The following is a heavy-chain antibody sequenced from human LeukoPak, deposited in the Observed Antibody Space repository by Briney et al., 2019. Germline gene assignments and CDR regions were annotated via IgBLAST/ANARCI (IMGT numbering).Heavy chain of an antibody. CDR1: GFTFSSYA. CDR2: ISGSGGST. V-gene: IGHV3-23*01. D-gene: IGHD6-19*01. Sequence: GGSLRLSCAASGFTFSSYAMSWVRQAPGKGLEWVSAISGSGGSTNYADSVKGRFTISRDNSKNTLYLQMNSLRAEDTAVYYCAKDQDSSGWYVYDDWGQGTLVTVSS. CDR3: AKDQDSSGWYVYDD. J-gene: IGHJ4*02.